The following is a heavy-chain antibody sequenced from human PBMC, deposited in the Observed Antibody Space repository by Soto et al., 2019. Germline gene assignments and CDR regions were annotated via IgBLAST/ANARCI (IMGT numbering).Heavy chain of an antibody. Sequence: DVQLVESGGGVVQPGGSLRLSCAASGLSFNIYWMHWVRQVPGKGLVWLARINSDGSHTIYVDSVKGRFTISRDNAKNTVFLQMDSLRDEDTVVYYCAGGMAGLDVWGQGTTVTVSS. CDR3: AGGMAGLDV. CDR1: GLSFNIYW. CDR2: INSDGSHT. J-gene: IGHJ6*02. V-gene: IGHV3-74*01.